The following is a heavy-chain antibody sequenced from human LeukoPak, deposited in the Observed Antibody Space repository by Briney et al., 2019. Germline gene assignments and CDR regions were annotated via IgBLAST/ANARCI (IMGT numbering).Heavy chain of an antibody. CDR2: ISYIGST. CDR3: ASSKPGYSSGLVGY. D-gene: IGHD6-19*01. Sequence: SETLSLTCTVSGDSISNYYWSWIRQPPGKGLEWLGHISYIGSTNYNPSLNSRVTISVDTSKNQFSLRLSSVTAADTAVYFCASSKPGYSSGLVGYWGQGTLVTVPS. V-gene: IGHV4-59*01. CDR1: GDSISNYY. J-gene: IGHJ4*02.